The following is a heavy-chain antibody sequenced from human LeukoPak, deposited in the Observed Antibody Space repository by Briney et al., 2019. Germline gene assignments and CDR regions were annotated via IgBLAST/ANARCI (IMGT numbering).Heavy chain of an antibody. CDR3: ARGGYYNPVDI. CDR2: ISAYNGNT. D-gene: IGHD3-10*01. CDR1: GYTFTTYG. V-gene: IGHV1-18*01. J-gene: IGHJ3*02. Sequence: ASLKVSCKASGYTFTTYGITWVRQAPGQGLEWMGWISAYNGNTNYAQRLQDRVTMTTDTSTSTAYMELRSLRSDDTAVYYCARGGYYNPVDIWGRGTMVTVSS.